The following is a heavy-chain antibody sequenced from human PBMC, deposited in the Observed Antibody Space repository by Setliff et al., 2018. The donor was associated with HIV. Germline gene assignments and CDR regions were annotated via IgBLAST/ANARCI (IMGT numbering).Heavy chain of an antibody. V-gene: IGHV4-4*01. CDR2: AYHTGST. CDR1: GAPVTDSNW. Sequence: ETLSLTCEVSGAPVTDSNWWNWVRQPPGKGLEWIGEAYHTGSTNYSPSLERRVTISVDTSKNQFSLALTSVTAADTAIYFCARVSLDLKYYDSAGYTHPLYFFDYWGQGKLVTVSS. CDR3: ARVSLDLKYYDSAGYTHPLYFFDY. J-gene: IGHJ4*02. D-gene: IGHD3-16*01.